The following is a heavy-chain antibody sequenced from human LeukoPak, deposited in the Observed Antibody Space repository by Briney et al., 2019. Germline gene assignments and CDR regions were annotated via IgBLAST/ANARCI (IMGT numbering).Heavy chain of an antibody. CDR1: GGSVSSGSYY. V-gene: IGHV4-61*01. Sequence: SETLSLTCTVSGGSVSSGSYYWSWIRQPPGKTLEWIGHIYYSGGTNYNPSLKSRVTRSVDPSRNQFSLKVTSVTDADTAVYYCARGIFYWYGSSGYYRFDYWGQGTLVTVSS. J-gene: IGHJ4*02. CDR2: IYYSGGT. D-gene: IGHD3-22*01. CDR3: ARGIFYWYGSSGYYRFDY.